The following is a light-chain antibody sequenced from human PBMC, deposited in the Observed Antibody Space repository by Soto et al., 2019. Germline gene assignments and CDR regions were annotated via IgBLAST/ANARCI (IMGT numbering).Light chain of an antibody. CDR3: QYYGNSPLT. CDR1: QSVSSSY. J-gene: IGKJ1*01. V-gene: IGKV3-20*01. CDR2: ESS. Sequence: EIVLTQSPGTLSLSPGERATLSCRASQSVSSSYLAWYQQNPGQAPRLLIYESSNRATGIAARFSGGGSGTDFTLTITRLEPEDFAVYYCQYYGNSPLTFGQGTKVDIK.